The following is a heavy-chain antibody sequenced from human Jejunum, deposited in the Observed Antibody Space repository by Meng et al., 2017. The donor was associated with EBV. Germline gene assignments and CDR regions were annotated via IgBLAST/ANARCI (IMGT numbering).Heavy chain of an antibody. Sequence: VRLQESGPRLEKPSGTLSLTGVVSGGSISDNDWWSWVRQPPGKGLEWLGEIYHGGGTNYNPSLESRVTISVDKSKNQFSLKLNSVTVADTAVYYCAGNGYYALEHWGPGILVTVSS. J-gene: IGHJ1*01. CDR3: AGNGYYALEH. CDR2: IYHGGGT. D-gene: IGHD3-22*01. V-gene: IGHV4-4*02. CDR1: GGSISDNDW.